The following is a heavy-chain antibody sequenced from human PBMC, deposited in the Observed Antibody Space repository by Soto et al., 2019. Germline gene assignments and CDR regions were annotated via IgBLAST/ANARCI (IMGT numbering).Heavy chain of an antibody. CDR1: GGSFSGYY. CDR3: ARFIAVAGTHGGPFDY. Sequence: SETLSVSWGVEGGSFSGYYWSWIRQHRGKGLEWIGYIYYSGSTYYNPSLKSRVTISVDTSKNQFSLKLSSVTAADTAVYYCARFIAVAGTHGGPFDYWGQGTLVTVSS. V-gene: IGHV4-31*11. D-gene: IGHD6-19*01. J-gene: IGHJ4*02. CDR2: IYYSGST.